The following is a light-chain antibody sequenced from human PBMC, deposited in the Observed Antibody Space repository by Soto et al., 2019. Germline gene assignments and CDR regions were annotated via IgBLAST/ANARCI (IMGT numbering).Light chain of an antibody. J-gene: IGKJ3*01. V-gene: IGKV3-20*01. CDR3: QQYGSSLFT. CDR2: GAS. Sequence: EIVLTQSPGTLSLSPGERATLSCRASQSVSSSYLAWYQQKPGQAPRLLIYGASSRATGIPDRFSGSGSGTDFTLTISRLEPEDFAVYYCQQYGSSLFTFGPGTKEDIK. CDR1: QSVSSSY.